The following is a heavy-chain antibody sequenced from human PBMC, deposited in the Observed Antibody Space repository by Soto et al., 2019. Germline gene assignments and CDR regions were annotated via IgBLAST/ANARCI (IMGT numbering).Heavy chain of an antibody. Sequence: EVQLVETGGGLIQPGGSLRLSCAASGFTVSSNCMSWVRQAPGKGLEWISVLYSGGGTYYADSVKGRFTISRDNSKNTLYLQMNSLRAEDTAVYYCAREGNYNSGDYWGQGTLVTVSS. V-gene: IGHV3-53*02. D-gene: IGHD1-1*01. CDR1: GFTVSSNC. CDR2: LYSGGGT. CDR3: AREGNYNSGDY. J-gene: IGHJ4*02.